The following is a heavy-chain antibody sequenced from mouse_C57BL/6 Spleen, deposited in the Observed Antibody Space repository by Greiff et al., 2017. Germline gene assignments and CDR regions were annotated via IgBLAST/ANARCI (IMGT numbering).Heavy chain of an antibody. Sequence: EVKLVESGGGLVKPGGSLKLSCAASGFTFSSYAMSWVRQTPEKRLEWVATISDGGSYTYYPDNVKGRFPVSRDNAKNNLSLQMSHLKSEDTAMYYCARAYDYEGYFDVWGTGTTVTVSS. CDR2: ISDGGSYT. J-gene: IGHJ1*03. D-gene: IGHD2-4*01. CDR1: GFTFSSYA. V-gene: IGHV5-4*03. CDR3: ARAYDYEGYFDV.